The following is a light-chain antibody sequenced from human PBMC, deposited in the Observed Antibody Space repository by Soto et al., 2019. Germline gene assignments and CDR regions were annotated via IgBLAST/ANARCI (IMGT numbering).Light chain of an antibody. V-gene: IGKV3-20*01. CDR3: QQYDDSPPWT. CDR2: GAS. Sequence: EILLTQSPGTLSLSPGVRATLSCRASQSLTSSYLAWYQHKPGQAPRLLIYGASTRATGIPDRFSGSGSGTDFTLTISRLEPEDFAVYYCQQYDDSPPWTFGQGTKVEIK. CDR1: QSLTSSY. J-gene: IGKJ1*01.